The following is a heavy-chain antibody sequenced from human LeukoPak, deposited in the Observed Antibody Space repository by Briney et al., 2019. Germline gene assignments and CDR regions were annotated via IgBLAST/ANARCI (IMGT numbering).Heavy chain of an antibody. V-gene: IGHV3-43*01. D-gene: IGHD2-2*01. CDR2: ISWDGGST. Sequence: GGSLRLSCAASGFTFDDYTMHWVRHAPGKGLEWVSLISWDGGSTYYADSVKGRFTISRDNSKNSLYLQMNSLRAEDTAVYYCAKGYCSSTSCLDAFDIWGQGTMVTVSS. J-gene: IGHJ3*02. CDR3: AKGYCSSTSCLDAFDI. CDR1: GFTFDDYT.